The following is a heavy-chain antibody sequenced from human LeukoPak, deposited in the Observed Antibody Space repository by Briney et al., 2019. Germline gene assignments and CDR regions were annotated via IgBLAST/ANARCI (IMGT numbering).Heavy chain of an antibody. CDR3: ARDALQLSVDY. CDR2: IWYDGSNK. J-gene: IGHJ4*02. V-gene: IGHV3-33*01. CDR1: GFTFSSYG. Sequence: PGGSLRLSCAASGFTFSSYGMHWVRQAPGKGLEWVAVIWYDGSNKYYADSVKGRFTISRDNSKNTLYLQMNSLRAEDTAVYYCARDALQLSVDYWGQGTLVTVSS. D-gene: IGHD5-18*01.